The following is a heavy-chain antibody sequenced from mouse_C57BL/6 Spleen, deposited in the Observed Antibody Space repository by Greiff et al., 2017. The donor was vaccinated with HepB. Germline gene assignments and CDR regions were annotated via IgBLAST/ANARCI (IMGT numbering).Heavy chain of an antibody. CDR2: ISDGGSYT. D-gene: IGHD2-3*01. Sequence: EVKLMESGGGLVKPGGSLKLSCAASGFTFSSYAMSWVRQTPEKRLEWVATISDGGSYTYYPDNVKGRFTISRDNAENNPYLQMSHLKSEDTAMYYCARAFYDGYYYYAMDYWGQGTSVTVSS. J-gene: IGHJ4*01. CDR3: ARAFYDGYYYYAMDY. V-gene: IGHV5-4*03. CDR1: GFTFSSYA.